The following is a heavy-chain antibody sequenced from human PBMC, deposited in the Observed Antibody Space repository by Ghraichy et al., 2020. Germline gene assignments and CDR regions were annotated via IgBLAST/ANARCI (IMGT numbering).Heavy chain of an antibody. J-gene: IGHJ4*02. CDR2: IYWDDDK. D-gene: IGHD2-15*01. V-gene: IGHV2-5*02. Sequence: SGPTLVKPTQTLTLTCTFSGFSLSTSGVGVGWIRQPPGKALEWLALIYWDDDKRYSPSLKSRLTITKDTSKNQVVLTMTNMDPVDTATYYCAQQGRNCSGGSCYSIDYWGQGTLVTVSS. CDR3: AQQGRNCSGGSCYSIDY. CDR1: GFSLSTSGVG.